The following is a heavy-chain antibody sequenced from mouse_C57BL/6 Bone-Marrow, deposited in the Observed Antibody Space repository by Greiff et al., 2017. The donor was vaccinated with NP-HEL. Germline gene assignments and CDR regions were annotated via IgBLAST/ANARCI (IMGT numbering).Heavy chain of an antibody. Sequence: VQLQQSGAELARPGASVKLSCKASGYTFTSYGISWVKQSTGQGLEWIGEIYPRSGNTYYNEQFKGTATLTADKSSSTAYMELRSLTSEDSAVYFCARDYYYGSSPGWFAYWGQGTLVTVSA. CDR3: ARDYYYGSSPGWFAY. V-gene: IGHV1-81*01. CDR2: IYPRSGNT. CDR1: GYTFTSYG. J-gene: IGHJ3*01. D-gene: IGHD1-1*01.